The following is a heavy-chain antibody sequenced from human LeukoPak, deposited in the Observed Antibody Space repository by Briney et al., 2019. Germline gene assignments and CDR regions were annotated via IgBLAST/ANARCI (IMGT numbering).Heavy chain of an antibody. CDR2: ISYDGSNK. J-gene: IGHJ6*02. V-gene: IGHV3-30*18. Sequence: WGSLRLSCAASGFTFSSYGMHWVRQAPGKGLEWVAVISYDGSNKYYADSVKGRFTISRDNSKNTLYLQMNSLGAEDTAVYYCAKGGYYSYGMDVWGQGTTVTVSS. CDR3: AKGGYYSYGMDV. CDR1: GFTFSSYG.